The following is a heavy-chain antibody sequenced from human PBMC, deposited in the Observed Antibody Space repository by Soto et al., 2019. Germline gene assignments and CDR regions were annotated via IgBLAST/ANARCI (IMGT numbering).Heavy chain of an antibody. D-gene: IGHD1-20*01. J-gene: IGHJ4*02. V-gene: IGHV4-39*01. CDR2: VFYTGFT. CDR1: GGSISGSYYY. CDR3: ASSQKGYNWNYFDH. Sequence: QLQLQESGPGLVQPSETLSLTCAVSGGSISGSYYYWGWLRQSPGRGPEWIGSVFYTGFTSYNPSLECRVSVSVDTSKNQFSLKVSAVTAADTAVYYCASSQKGYNWNYFDHWGQGALVTVAS.